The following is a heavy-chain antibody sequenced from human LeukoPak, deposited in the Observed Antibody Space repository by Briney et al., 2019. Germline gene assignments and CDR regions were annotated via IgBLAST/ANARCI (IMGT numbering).Heavy chain of an antibody. CDR2: ISYDGSNK. J-gene: IGHJ2*01. Sequence: GGSLRLSCAASGFTFSSYGMHWVRQAPGKGLEWVAVISYDGSNKYYADSVKGRFTISRDNSKNTLYLQMNSLRAEDTAVYYCAKVGEDSSGWTDWYFDLWGRGTLVTVSS. CDR3: AKVGEDSSGWTDWYFDL. CDR1: GFTFSSYG. D-gene: IGHD6-19*01. V-gene: IGHV3-30*18.